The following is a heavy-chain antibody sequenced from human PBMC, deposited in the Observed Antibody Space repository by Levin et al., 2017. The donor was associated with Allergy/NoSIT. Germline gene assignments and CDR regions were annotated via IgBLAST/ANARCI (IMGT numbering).Heavy chain of an antibody. J-gene: IGHJ1*01. V-gene: IGHV3-33*01. CDR1: GFTFSGYG. CDR2: IWHDGDNK. Sequence: GESLKISCAASGFTFSGYGMHWVRQAPGKGLEWVAVIWHDGDNKHYADSVKGRFTISRDNSKRILYLQMKSLRAEDTAVYYCARGINYYGLGSYPDWGHGTLVTVSS. D-gene: IGHD3-10*01. CDR3: ARGINYYGLGSYPD.